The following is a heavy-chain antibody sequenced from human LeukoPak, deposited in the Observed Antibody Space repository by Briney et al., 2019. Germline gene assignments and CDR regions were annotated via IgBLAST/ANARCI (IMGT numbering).Heavy chain of an antibody. CDR1: GGSISSYY. CDR2: IYTSGST. D-gene: IGHD6-13*01. CDR3: ARIRIAAAGTPTWFDP. Sequence: SETLSLTCTVSGGSISSYYWSWIRQPPGKGLEWIGYIYTSGSTNYNPSLKSRVTISVDTSKNQFSLKLSFLTAADTAVYYCARIRIAAAGTPTWFDPWGQGTLVTVSS. V-gene: IGHV4-4*09. J-gene: IGHJ5*02.